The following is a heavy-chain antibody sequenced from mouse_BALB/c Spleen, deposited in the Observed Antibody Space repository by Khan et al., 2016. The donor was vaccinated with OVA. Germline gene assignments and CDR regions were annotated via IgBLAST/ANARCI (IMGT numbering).Heavy chain of an antibody. CDR3: ARWPRGY. CDR1: GFNIKYTY. CDR2: IDPANGNT. V-gene: IGHV14-3*02. J-gene: IGHJ2*01. Sequence: VQLQQSGAELVKPWASVKLSCTVSGFNIKYTYMHWVKQRPDQGLEWIGRIDPANGNTEYDPKFQGKATITADTSSNTAYLHLSSLTSADTAVYYCARWPRGYWGKGTTLTVSS.